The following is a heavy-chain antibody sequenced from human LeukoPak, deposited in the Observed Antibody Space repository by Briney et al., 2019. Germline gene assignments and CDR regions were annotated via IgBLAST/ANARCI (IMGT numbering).Heavy chain of an antibody. CDR3: AKALEYSSSPDYFDY. J-gene: IGHJ4*01. Sequence: GGSLRLSCEGSGFTFSTYWMSWVRQAPGKGLEWVSAISGSGGSTYYADSVKGRFTISRDNSKNTLYLQMNSLRAEDTAVYYCAKALEYSSSPDYFDYWGQGTLVTVSS. V-gene: IGHV3-23*01. CDR2: ISGSGGST. CDR1: GFTFSTYW. D-gene: IGHD6-6*01.